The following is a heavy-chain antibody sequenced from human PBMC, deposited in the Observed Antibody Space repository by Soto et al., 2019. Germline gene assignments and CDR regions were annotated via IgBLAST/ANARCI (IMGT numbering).Heavy chain of an antibody. Sequence: EVQLLESGGDLVQPGGSLRLACAASGLTFSSYAMSWVRQAPGKGLEWVSTVANSGIRTYYADSVKGRFTISRDNSTNTVYLQMDSLRAEDTAIYYCAKALGQMRYFDWFPDWRQGTLVTVSS. J-gene: IGHJ4*02. V-gene: IGHV3-23*01. D-gene: IGHD3-9*01. CDR3: AKALGQMRYFDWFPD. CDR1: GLTFSSYA. CDR2: VANSGIRT.